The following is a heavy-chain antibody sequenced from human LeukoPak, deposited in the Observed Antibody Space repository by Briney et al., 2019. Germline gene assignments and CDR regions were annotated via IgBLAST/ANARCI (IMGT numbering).Heavy chain of an antibody. CDR1: VFTFSSYG. V-gene: IGHV3-33*06. D-gene: IGHD1-14*01. J-gene: IGHJ6*03. CDR2: IWYDGSNK. Sequence: GRSLRLSCAASVFTFSSYGMHWVRQAPGKGLEWVALIWYDGSNKYYADSVKGRFTISRDNSKNTLYLQMNSLRAEDTAVYYCAKGTGHYYYYMDVWGKGTTVTVSS. CDR3: AKGTGHYYYYMDV.